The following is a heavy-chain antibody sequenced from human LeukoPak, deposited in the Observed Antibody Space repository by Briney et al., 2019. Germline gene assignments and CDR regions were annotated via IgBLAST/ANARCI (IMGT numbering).Heavy chain of an antibody. CDR3: AKDLRITIFGVGSHGMDV. D-gene: IGHD3-3*01. Sequence: GGPLRLSCAASGFTFSSYGMHWVRQAPGKGLEWVAVISYDGSNKYYADSVKGRFTISRDNSKNTLYLQMNSLRAEDTAVYYCAKDLRITIFGVGSHGMDVWGQGTTVTVSS. CDR1: GFTFSSYG. CDR2: ISYDGSNK. J-gene: IGHJ6*02. V-gene: IGHV3-30*18.